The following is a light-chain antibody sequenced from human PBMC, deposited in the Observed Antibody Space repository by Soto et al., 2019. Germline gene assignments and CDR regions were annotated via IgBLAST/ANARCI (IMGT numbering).Light chain of an antibody. CDR3: GAWDSSLDVYV. CDR2: DNS. V-gene: IGLV1-51*01. Sequence: QSVLTQPPSVSAAPGQRVTISCSGSSSNIGGNSVSWYQQLPGTAPKLLIYDNSRRPSGIPDRFSGSKSGTSATLAITGLQTGDEGDYSCGAWDSSLDVYVFGGGTKVTVL. J-gene: IGLJ1*01. CDR1: SSNIGGNS.